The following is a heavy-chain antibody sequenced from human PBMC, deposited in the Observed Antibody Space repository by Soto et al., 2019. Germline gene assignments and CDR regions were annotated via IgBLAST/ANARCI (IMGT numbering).Heavy chain of an antibody. D-gene: IGHD1-26*01. CDR3: AKFSGYYGDY. J-gene: IGHJ4*02. Sequence: GGSLRLSCAASGFTFEDYAMHWVRQAPGKGLEWVSGISWNSGSIGYADSVKGRFTISRDNAKNSLYLQMNSLGAEDTALYYCAKFSGYYGDYWGQGTLVTVSS. V-gene: IGHV3-9*01. CDR2: ISWNSGSI. CDR1: GFTFEDYA.